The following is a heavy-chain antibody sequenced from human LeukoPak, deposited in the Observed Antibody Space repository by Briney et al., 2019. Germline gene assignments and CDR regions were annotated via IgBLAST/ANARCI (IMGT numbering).Heavy chain of an antibody. CDR1: VGTFTIYA. V-gene: IGHV1-69*04. D-gene: IGHD7-27*01. J-gene: IGHJ4*02. Sequence: ASVTVSFTSSVGTFTIYAISWVRQAHGQGQEWMGRIIPILGIANYAHKFQGRGTITADKSTSKDYMELSSLRSEDTAVYYCARGLGYLDYWGQGALVTVSS. CDR3: ARGLGYLDY. CDR2: IIPILGIA.